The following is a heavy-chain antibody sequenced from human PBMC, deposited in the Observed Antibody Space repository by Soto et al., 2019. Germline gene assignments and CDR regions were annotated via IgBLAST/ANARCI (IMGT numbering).Heavy chain of an antibody. D-gene: IGHD6-19*01. CDR3: AKGQQWLESPTFSWFDP. Sequence: GGSLRLSCAASGFTFSSYAMSWVRQAPGKGLEWVSAISGSGGSTYYADSVKGRFTISRDNSKNTLYLQMNSLRAEDTAVYYCAKGQQWLESPTFSWFDPWGQGTLVTVSS. V-gene: IGHV3-23*01. J-gene: IGHJ5*02. CDR2: ISGSGGST. CDR1: GFTFSSYA.